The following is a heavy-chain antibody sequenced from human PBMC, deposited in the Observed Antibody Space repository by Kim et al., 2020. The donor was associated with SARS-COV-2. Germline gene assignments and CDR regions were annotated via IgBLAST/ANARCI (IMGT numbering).Heavy chain of an antibody. CDR2: VHDSGNT. Sequence: SETLSLTCAVSGDSMTSGTFYWAWIRQQPGKGLEWIAYVHDSGNTFHNPAFQSRVIMSIDTSKNQFSLNLRSVTAADTAVYYCARVVSNTSGYYPDPWGQGTLVTVSS. J-gene: IGHJ5*01. D-gene: IGHD3-22*01. CDR1: GDSMTSGTFY. V-gene: IGHV4-31*11. CDR3: ARVVSNTSGYYPDP.